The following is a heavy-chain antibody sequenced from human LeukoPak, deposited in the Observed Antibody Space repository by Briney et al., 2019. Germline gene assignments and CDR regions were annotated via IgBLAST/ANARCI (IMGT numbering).Heavy chain of an antibody. Sequence: GGSLRLSCAASGFTVSSNYMSWVRQAPGKGLEWVGRIKSKTDGGTTDYAAPVKGRFTISRDDSKNTLYLQMNSLKTEDTAVYYCTTGDTAAAGDYWGQGTLVTVSS. CDR3: TTGDTAAAGDY. J-gene: IGHJ4*02. CDR2: IKSKTDGGTT. V-gene: IGHV3-15*01. CDR1: GFTVSSNY. D-gene: IGHD6-25*01.